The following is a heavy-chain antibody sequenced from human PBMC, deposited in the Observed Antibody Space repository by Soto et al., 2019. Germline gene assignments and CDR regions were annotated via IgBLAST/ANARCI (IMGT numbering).Heavy chain of an antibody. CDR3: ARHSAYGDADAFDI. V-gene: IGHV5-51*01. J-gene: IGHJ3*02. CDR1: GYSVSSYW. Sequence: GESVKISCKGSGYSVSSYWRGWVRQMPGKGLEWMGIIYPGDSDTRYSPSFQGQVTISADKSISTAYLQWSSLKASDTAMYYCARHSAYGDADAFDIWGQGTMVTVSS. D-gene: IGHD4-17*01. CDR2: IYPGDSDT.